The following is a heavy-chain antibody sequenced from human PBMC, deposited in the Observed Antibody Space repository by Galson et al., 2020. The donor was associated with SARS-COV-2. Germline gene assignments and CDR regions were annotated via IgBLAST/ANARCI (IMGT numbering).Heavy chain of an antibody. CDR2: MSSSGGST. D-gene: IGHD5-12*01. V-gene: IGHV3-23*01. CDR1: GFTFSSSA. CDR3: AKDSGYSYGINGWFDP. J-gene: IGHJ5*02. Sequence: TGGSLRLSCAASGFTFSSSAMSWVRQAPGKGLEWVSGMSSSGGSTYYADSVKGRFTISRDNSKNTLYLQMKSLRAEDTAVYYCAKDSGYSYGINGWFDPWGQGTLVTVSS.